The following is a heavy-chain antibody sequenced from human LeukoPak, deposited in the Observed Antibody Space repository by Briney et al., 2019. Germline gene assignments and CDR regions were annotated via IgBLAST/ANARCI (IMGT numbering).Heavy chain of an antibody. CDR3: ARVWYSYGYEGAQDY. Sequence: GGSLRLSCAASGFTFSSYWMHWVRHAPGKGLVWVSRINTDGSSTSYADSVKGRFTISRDNAKNSLYLQMNSLRAEDTAVYYCARVWYSYGYEGAQDYWGQGTLVTVSS. D-gene: IGHD5-18*01. V-gene: IGHV3-74*01. CDR2: INTDGSST. J-gene: IGHJ4*02. CDR1: GFTFSSYW.